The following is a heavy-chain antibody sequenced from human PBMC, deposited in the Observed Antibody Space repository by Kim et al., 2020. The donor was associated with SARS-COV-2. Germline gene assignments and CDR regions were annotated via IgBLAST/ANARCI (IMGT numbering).Heavy chain of an antibody. Sequence: GGSLRLSCAASGFTFSSYAMSWVRQAPGKGLEWVSAISGSGGSTYYADSVKGRFTISRDNSKNTLYLQMNSLRAEDTAVYYCAKGYDSSGYYPNDAFDIWGQGTMVTVSS. CDR1: GFTFSSYA. CDR3: AKGYDSSGYYPNDAFDI. CDR2: ISGSGGST. V-gene: IGHV3-23*01. D-gene: IGHD3-22*01. J-gene: IGHJ3*02.